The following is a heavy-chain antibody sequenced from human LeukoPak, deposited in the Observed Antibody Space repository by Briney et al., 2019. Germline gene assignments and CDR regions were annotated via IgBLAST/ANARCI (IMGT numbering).Heavy chain of an antibody. CDR3: ARDQGDARNRIKGDGHYMDA. CDR1: GFTFSLYA. J-gene: IGHJ6*03. V-gene: IGHV3-30*01. CDR2: ISYDGRSK. D-gene: IGHD1-14*01. Sequence: GGSLRLSCATSGFTFSLYAFHWVRQAPGGGLEWVSVISYDGRSKFYADSVKGRFNTSRDNSRNTLDLQVNSLRPEDTAVYYCARDQGDARNRIKGDGHYMDAWGKGTTIIVSS.